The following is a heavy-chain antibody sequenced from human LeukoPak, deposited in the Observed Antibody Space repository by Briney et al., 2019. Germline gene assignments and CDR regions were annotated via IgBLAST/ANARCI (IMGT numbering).Heavy chain of an antibody. CDR2: VRYSGTT. CDR1: GFSICSSNYL. D-gene: IGHD5-24*01. CDR3: ARHEEEDGYNAKTFGY. V-gene: IGHV4-39*01. Sequence: SETLSLTCSVSGFSICSSNYLWGGIRQPPERVVEWIGNVRYSGTTYYIPALVSRVTISVNSSKNQFSLKLSSVTAADTAVYYCARHEEEDGYNAKTFGYWGQGTLVTVSS. J-gene: IGHJ4*02.